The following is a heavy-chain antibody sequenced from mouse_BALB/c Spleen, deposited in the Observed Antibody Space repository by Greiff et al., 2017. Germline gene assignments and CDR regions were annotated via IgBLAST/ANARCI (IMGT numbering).Heavy chain of an antibody. D-gene: IGHD2-4*01. CDR1: GFTFSSYG. V-gene: IGHV5-6*01. CDR2: ISSGGSYT. CDR3: AVITDAMDY. J-gene: IGHJ4*01. Sequence: EVQGVESGGDLVKPGGSLKLSCAASGFTFSSYGMSWVRQTPDKRLEWVATISSGGSYTYYPDSVKGRFTISRDNAKNTLYLQMSSLKSEDTAMYYCAVITDAMDYWGQGTSVTVSS.